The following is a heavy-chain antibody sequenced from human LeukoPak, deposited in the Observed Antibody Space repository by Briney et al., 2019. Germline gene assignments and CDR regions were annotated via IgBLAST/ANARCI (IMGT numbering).Heavy chain of an antibody. CDR3: ARDDQGSGGGGAFDI. D-gene: IGHD6-19*01. V-gene: IGHV4-4*07. Sequence: SETLSLTCSVSGGSVSNYYWSWIRQPAGKGLEWIGRIYTSGSTNYNPSLKSRVTMSVDTSKNQFSLKLSSVTAADTAVYYCARDDQGSGGGGAFDIWGQGTMVTVSS. CDR1: GGSVSNYY. J-gene: IGHJ3*02. CDR2: IYTSGST.